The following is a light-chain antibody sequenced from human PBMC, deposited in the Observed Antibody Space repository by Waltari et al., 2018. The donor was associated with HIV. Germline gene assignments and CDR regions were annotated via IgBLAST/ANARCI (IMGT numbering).Light chain of an antibody. CDR3: HSYDSDNQI. CDR2: DHS. J-gene: IGLJ2*01. V-gene: IGLV6-57*01. Sequence: NFMLTQPHSVSDSPGQTVTLSCTRHSGSIASNSAQLYQRRPGSSPTTVIFDHSQRPSGVSDRFSASIDTSSNSASLTIVGLKTEDEGDFFCHSYDSDNQIFGGGTKLTVL. CDR1: SGSIASNS.